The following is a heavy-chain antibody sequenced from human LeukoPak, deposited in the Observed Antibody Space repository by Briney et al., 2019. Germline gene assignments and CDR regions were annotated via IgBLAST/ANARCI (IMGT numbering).Heavy chain of an antibody. J-gene: IGHJ5*02. D-gene: IGHD6-19*01. V-gene: IGHV4-4*02. CDR2: IYHSGST. CDR3: ARAPRIAVAPPGWFDP. Sequence: KPSGTLSLTCAVSGGSISSSNCWSWVRQPPGKGLGWIGEIYHSGSTNYNPSLKSRVTISVDKSKNQFSLKLSSVTAADTAVYYCARAPRIAVAPPGWFDPWGQGTLVTVSS. CDR1: GGSISSSNC.